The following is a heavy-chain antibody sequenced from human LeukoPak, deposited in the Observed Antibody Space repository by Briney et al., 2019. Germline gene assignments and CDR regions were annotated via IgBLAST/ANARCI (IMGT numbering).Heavy chain of an antibody. CDR2: IYTSGST. V-gene: IGHV4-59*10. CDR3: ARVFYSSGWYYADY. CDR1: GGSFSGYY. J-gene: IGHJ4*02. D-gene: IGHD6-19*01. Sequence: PSETLSLTCAVYGGSFSGYYWSWIRQPPGKGLEWIGRIYTSGSTNYNPSLKSRVTMSVDTSKNQFSLKLSSVTAADTAVYYCARVFYSSGWYYADYWGQGTLVTVSS.